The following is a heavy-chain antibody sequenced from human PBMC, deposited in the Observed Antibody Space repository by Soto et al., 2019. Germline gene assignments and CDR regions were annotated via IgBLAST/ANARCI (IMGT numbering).Heavy chain of an antibody. CDR3: ARTPPLEPVHFDY. D-gene: IGHD1-7*01. CDR2: LDPDNDET. Sequence: ASVKGSCKVSGYGLSEFPRRWGRKASGKGLEWMGGLDPDNDETIYAQKFQGRVTMTEDTSTSTAYMELRSLRSDDTAVYYCARTPPLEPVHFDYWGQGTLVTVSS. V-gene: IGHV1-24*01. CDR1: GYGLSEFP. J-gene: IGHJ4*02.